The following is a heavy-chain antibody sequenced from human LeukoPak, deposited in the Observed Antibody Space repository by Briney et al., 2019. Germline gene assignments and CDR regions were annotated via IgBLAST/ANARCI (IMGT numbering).Heavy chain of an antibody. CDR2: IYYSGST. CDR3: ARVIGYSGYDAFDY. Sequence: SETLSPTCTVSGGSISSGGYYWSWIRQPPGKGLEWIGYIYYSGSTNYNPSLKSRVTISVDTSKNQFSLKLSSVTAADTAVYYCARVIGYSGYDAFDYWGQGTLVTVSS. J-gene: IGHJ4*02. CDR1: GGSISSGGYY. V-gene: IGHV4-61*08. D-gene: IGHD5-12*01.